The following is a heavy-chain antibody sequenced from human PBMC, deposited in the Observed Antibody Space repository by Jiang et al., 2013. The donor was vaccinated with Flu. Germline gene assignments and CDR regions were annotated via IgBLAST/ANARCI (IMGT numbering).Heavy chain of an antibody. CDR3: ARHHSWDYYGMDV. Sequence: SGAEVKKPGASVKVSCKASGYTFTGYYMHWVRQAPGQGLEWMGWINPNSGGTNYAQKFQGWVTMTRDTSISTAYMELSRLRSDDTAVYYCARHHSWDYYGMDVWGQGTTVTVSS. J-gene: IGHJ6*02. CDR1: GYTFTGYY. V-gene: IGHV1-2*04. CDR2: INPNSGGT.